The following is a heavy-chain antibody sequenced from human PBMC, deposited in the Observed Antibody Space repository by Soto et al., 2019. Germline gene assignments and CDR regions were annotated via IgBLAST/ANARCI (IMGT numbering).Heavy chain of an antibody. D-gene: IGHD3-3*01. CDR3: ERDLHDFWSGRRDYYGMDV. CDR2: IIPIFGTA. V-gene: IGHV1-69*12. Sequence: QVQLVQSGAEVKKPGSSVKVSCKASGGTFSSYAISWVRQAPGQGLEWMGGIIPIFGTANYAQKFQGRVTITADESTSTGYMELSSLRSEDTAVYYCERDLHDFWSGRRDYYGMDVWGQGTTVTVSS. CDR1: GGTFSSYA. J-gene: IGHJ6*02.